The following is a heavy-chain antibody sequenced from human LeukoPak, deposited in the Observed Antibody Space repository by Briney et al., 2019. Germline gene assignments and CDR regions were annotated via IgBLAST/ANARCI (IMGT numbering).Heavy chain of an antibody. CDR2: ISGSGGST. CDR3: AKWSSYYDILTGYFDY. J-gene: IGHJ4*02. V-gene: IGHV3-23*01. CDR1: GFTFSSYA. Sequence: PGGSLRLSCAASGFTFSSYAMSWVRQAPGKGLEWVSAISGSGGSTYYADSVKGRFTISRDNSKNTLYLQMNSLRAEDTAVYYCAKWSSYYDILTGYFDYWGQGTLVTVSS. D-gene: IGHD3-9*01.